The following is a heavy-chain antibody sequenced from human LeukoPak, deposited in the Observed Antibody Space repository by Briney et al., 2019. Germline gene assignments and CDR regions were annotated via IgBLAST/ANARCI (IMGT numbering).Heavy chain of an antibody. CDR1: GFTFSSYA. J-gene: IGHJ6*04. D-gene: IGHD3-9*01. Sequence: GGSLRLSCAASGFTFSSYAMHWVRQAPGKGLEWVAVISYDGSNKYYADSVKGRFTISRDNSKNTLYLQMNSLRAEDTAVYYCARSYYDILTGFVAVWGKGTTVTVSS. V-gene: IGHV3-30*04. CDR3: ARSYYDILTGFVAV. CDR2: ISYDGSNK.